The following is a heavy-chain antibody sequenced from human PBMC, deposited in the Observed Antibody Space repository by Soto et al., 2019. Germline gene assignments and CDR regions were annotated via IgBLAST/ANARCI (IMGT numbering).Heavy chain of an antibody. D-gene: IGHD3-10*01. CDR3: ATEKSNYYGSGNTCFDY. V-gene: IGHV1-69*13. CDR1: GGTFSSYA. CDR2: IIPIFGTA. J-gene: IGHJ4*02. Sequence: GASVKVSCKASGGTFSSYAISWVRQAPGQGLEWMGGIIPIFGTANYAQKFQGRVTMTEDSSTDTAYMDLSSLRSEDTAVYYCATEKSNYYGSGNTCFDYWGQGTLVTVSS.